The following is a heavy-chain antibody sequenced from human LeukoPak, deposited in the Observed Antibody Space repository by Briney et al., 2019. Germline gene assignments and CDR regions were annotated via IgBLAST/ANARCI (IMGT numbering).Heavy chain of an antibody. CDR2: ISGSGSST. Sequence: PGGSLRLSCAASGFTFSTYAMSWVRQAPGKGLEWVSSISGSGSSTSYADSVKGLFTISRDNSKNTLDLQMNSLRAEDTAMYYCAKGSLRLGELSSWTLDYWGQGTLVTVSS. D-gene: IGHD3-16*02. V-gene: IGHV3-23*01. CDR3: AKGSLRLGELSSWTLDY. CDR1: GFTFSTYA. J-gene: IGHJ4*02.